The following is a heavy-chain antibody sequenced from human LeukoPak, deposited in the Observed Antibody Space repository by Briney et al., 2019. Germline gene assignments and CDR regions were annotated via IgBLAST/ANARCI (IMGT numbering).Heavy chain of an antibody. D-gene: IGHD4-17*01. Sequence: ASVKVSCKASGGTFSSYAISWVRQAPGQGLEWMGGIIPIFGTANYAQKFQGRVTITADESTSTAYMELNSLRAEDTAVYNCARGCSYYGDLSSFDYWGQGTLVTVSS. CDR3: ARGCSYYGDLSSFDY. CDR1: GGTFSSYA. CDR2: IIPIFGTA. J-gene: IGHJ4*02. V-gene: IGHV1-69*13.